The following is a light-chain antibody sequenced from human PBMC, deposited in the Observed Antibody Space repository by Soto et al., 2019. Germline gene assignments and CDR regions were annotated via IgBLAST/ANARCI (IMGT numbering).Light chain of an antibody. CDR2: QTS. CDR3: QQYVSSPWA. CDR1: QCINTR. Sequence: EIVLTQSPATLSSFPVDRVTLSCMASQCINTRLAWYQHRPGQAPRLLIYQTSIRAAGIPARFSASGTGTDFTLTISDVQPEDFAVYYCQQYVSSPWAFGQGTKVDIK. J-gene: IGKJ1*01. V-gene: IGKV3D-11*03.